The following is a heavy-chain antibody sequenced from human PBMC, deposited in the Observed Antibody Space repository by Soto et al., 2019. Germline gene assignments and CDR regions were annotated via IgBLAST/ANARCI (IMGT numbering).Heavy chain of an antibody. D-gene: IGHD3-16*02. CDR1: GGSISSYY. CDR2: IYYSGST. V-gene: IGHV4-59*04. CDR3: ARSYYDYVWGSYRYIERHIYYFDY. J-gene: IGHJ4*02. Sequence: PSETLSLTCTVSGGSISSYYWSWIRQPPGKGLEWIGYIYYSGSTYYNPSLKSRVTISVDTSKNQFSLKLSSVPAADTAVYYCARSYYDYVWGSYRYIERHIYYFDYWGQGTLVTVSS.